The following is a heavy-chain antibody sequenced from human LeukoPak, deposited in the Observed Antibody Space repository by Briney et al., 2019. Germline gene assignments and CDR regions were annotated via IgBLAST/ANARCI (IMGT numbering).Heavy chain of an antibody. Sequence: PGGSLRLSCAASGFTFSSYAMHWVRQAPGKGLEWVAVTSYDGSNKYYADSVKGRFTVSRDNSKNTLYLQMNSLRSEDTAVYYCARGTSPDYWGQGTLVTVSS. J-gene: IGHJ4*02. CDR3: ARGTSPDY. CDR2: TSYDGSNK. CDR1: GFTFSSYA. D-gene: IGHD1-7*01. V-gene: IGHV3-30-3*01.